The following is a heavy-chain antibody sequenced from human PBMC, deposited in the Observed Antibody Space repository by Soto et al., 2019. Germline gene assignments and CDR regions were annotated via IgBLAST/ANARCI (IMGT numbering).Heavy chain of an antibody. V-gene: IGHV3-30*18. D-gene: IGHD2-15*01. J-gene: IGHJ4*02. CDR2: ISYDGSNK. CDR1: GFTFSSYG. Sequence: PGGSLRLSCAASGFTFSSYGMHWVRQAPGKGLEWVAVISYDGSNKYYADSVKGRFTISRDNSKNTLYLQMNSLRAEDTAVYYCAKDETLVTTTIDYWGQGTLVTVSS. CDR3: AKDETLVTTTIDY.